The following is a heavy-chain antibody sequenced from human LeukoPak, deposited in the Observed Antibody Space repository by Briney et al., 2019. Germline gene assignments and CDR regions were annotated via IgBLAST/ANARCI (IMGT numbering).Heavy chain of an antibody. CDR3: ASLSRYSYGFGYYYGMDV. CDR1: GGSFSGYY. V-gene: IGHV4-34*01. D-gene: IGHD5-18*01. CDR2: INHSGST. J-gene: IGHJ6*02. Sequence: SETLSLTCAVYGGSFSGYYWSWIRQPPGKGLEWIGEINHSGSTNYNPSLKSRVTISVDTSKNQFSLKLSSVTAADTAVYCCASLSRYSYGFGYYYGMDVWGQGTTVTVSS.